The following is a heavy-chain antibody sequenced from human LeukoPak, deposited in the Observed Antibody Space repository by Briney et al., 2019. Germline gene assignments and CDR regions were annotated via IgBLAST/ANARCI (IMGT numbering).Heavy chain of an antibody. Sequence: GGSLRLSCAPSGFTFSHYGMHWVRQAPAKGLEWVAIISYDGSDKSCADSGKGLFTLARDNSKNTLYRQMNTLRAEDSAVYYCAKDPSLRVTMPVWGQGTLVTVSS. J-gene: IGHJ4*02. CDR1: GFTFSHYG. CDR3: AKDPSLRVTMPV. CDR2: ISYDGSDK. D-gene: IGHD4/OR15-4a*01. V-gene: IGHV3-30*18.